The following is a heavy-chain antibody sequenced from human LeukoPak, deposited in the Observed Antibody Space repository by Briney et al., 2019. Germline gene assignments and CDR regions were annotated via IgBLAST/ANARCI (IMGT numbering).Heavy chain of an antibody. CDR1: GYTFINYY. V-gene: IGHV1-2*02. CDR3: ARDGSLDY. D-gene: IGHD1-26*01. Sequence: ASVKVSCKASGYTFINYYILWLRQASGQGLEWMGWINPNSGDTNSAQKFQGRVTLTSDTSISTVYMELSSLTSDDTGNYFCARDGSLDYWGQGTLVTVSS. J-gene: IGHJ4*02. CDR2: INPNSGDT.